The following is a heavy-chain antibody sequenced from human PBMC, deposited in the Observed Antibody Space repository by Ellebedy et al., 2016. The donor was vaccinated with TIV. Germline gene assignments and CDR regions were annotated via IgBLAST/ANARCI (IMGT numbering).Heavy chain of an antibody. Sequence: ASVKVSCXASGYTFTSYGISWVRQAPGQGLEWMGWISAYNGNTNYAQKLQGRVTMTTDTSTSTAYMELRSLRSDDTAVYYCAREVGWERYNGMDVWGQGTTVTVSS. CDR3: AREVGWERYNGMDV. D-gene: IGHD1-1*01. CDR2: ISAYNGNT. CDR1: GYTFTSYG. J-gene: IGHJ6*02. V-gene: IGHV1-18*04.